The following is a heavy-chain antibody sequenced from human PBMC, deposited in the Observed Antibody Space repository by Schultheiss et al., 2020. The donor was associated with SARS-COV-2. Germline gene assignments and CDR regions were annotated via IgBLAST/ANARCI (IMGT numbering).Heavy chain of an antibody. V-gene: IGHV3-66*02. CDR2: IYSGGST. Sequence: GGSLRLSCAASGFTVSSNYMSWVRQAPGKGLEWVSVIYSGGSTYYVDSVKGRFTISRDNSKNTLYLQMNSLRAEDTAVYYCASPHCSSTSCQIYYYYYGMDVWGQGTTVTVSS. CDR1: GFTVSSNY. D-gene: IGHD2-2*01. J-gene: IGHJ6*02. CDR3: ASPHCSSTSCQIYYYYYGMDV.